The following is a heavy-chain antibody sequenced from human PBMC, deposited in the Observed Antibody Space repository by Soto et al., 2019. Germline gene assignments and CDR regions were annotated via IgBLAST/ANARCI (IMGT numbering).Heavy chain of an antibody. D-gene: IGHD3-16*01. Sequence: PGGSLRLSCEASGFTFSGYAMSWVRQAPGKGLEWISSFSTSGDPTSYADSVRGRFTISRDISKSTLYLQMTSLRGDDTAIYYCANDGVRWGRHDYSDCWGLGTLVTVSS. CDR3: ANDGVRWGRHDYSDC. CDR1: GFTFSGYA. J-gene: IGHJ4*02. CDR2: FSTSGDPT. V-gene: IGHV3-23*01.